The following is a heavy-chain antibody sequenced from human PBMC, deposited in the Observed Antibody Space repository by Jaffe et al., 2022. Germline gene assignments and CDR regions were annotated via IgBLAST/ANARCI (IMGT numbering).Heavy chain of an antibody. Sequence: EVQLVESGGGLVQPGRSLRLSCAASGFTFDDYAMHWVRQAPGKGLEWVSGISWNSGSIGYADSVKGRFTISRDNAKNSLYLQMNSLRAEDTALYYCAKDISLPYDFWSGYYTPGAFDIWGQGTMVTVSS. CDR3: AKDISLPYDFWSGYYTPGAFDI. CDR2: ISWNSGSI. V-gene: IGHV3-9*01. J-gene: IGHJ3*02. D-gene: IGHD3-3*01. CDR1: GFTFDDYA.